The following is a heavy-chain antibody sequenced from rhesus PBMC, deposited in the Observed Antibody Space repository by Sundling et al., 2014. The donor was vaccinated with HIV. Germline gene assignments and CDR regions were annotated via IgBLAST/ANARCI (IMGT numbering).Heavy chain of an antibody. V-gene: IGHV3-30*02. Sequence: EVQLVESGAGLVQPGGSLRLSCVASGFTLSNSWMSWVRQAPGKGLEWVARIKRKADGETADYAASVKGRFTISRDDSKNTVYLQTNSLKTEDTAVYYCTTDRYYNIWTGYYTPFDYWGQGVLVTVSS. CDR1: GFTLSNSW. J-gene: IGHJ4*01. CDR3: TTDRYYNIWTGYYTPFDY. D-gene: IGHD3-3*01. CDR2: IKRKADGETA.